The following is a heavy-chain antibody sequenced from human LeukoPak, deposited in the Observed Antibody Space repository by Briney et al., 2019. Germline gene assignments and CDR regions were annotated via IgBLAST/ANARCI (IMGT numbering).Heavy chain of an antibody. Sequence: GGSLRLSCTASGFTFSSYSLDWVRQAPGKGLEWVSFIDSSSNYIYYVASVKGRFTISRDTAKNSLYLQMSSLRAEDTAVYYCAREVPAGGQLQEAFDIWGQGTMVTVSS. V-gene: IGHV3-21*01. CDR1: GFTFSSYS. CDR3: AREVPAGGQLQEAFDI. J-gene: IGHJ3*02. CDR2: IDSSSNYI. D-gene: IGHD2-2*01.